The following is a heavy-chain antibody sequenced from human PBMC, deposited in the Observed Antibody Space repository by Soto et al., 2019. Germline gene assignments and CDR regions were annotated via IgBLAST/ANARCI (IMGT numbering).Heavy chain of an antibody. CDR3: AKFGSGSYGFDWFDP. D-gene: IGHD1-26*01. Sequence: SETLSLTCTVSGGSISSYYWSWIRQPPGKGLEWIGYIYYSGSTSYNPSLKSRVTISVDTSKNQFSLKLSSVTAADTAVYYCAKFGSGSYGFDWFDPWGQGTLVTVSS. CDR1: GGSISSYY. V-gene: IGHV4-59*01. J-gene: IGHJ5*02. CDR2: IYYSGST.